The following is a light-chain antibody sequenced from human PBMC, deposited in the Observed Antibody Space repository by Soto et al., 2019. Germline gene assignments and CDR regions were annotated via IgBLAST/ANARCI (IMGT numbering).Light chain of an antibody. V-gene: IGLV2-14*01. CDR3: TPFSANRISL. Sequence: QSVLTQAISVSGSPGQSITISCTGNSNDIGSYDYVCWYRQHPGKAPRLLIHGVHNRSPGISGRFSASKSGLTASLTISGLQAEDEADYYCTPFSANRISLLGPGTKVIVL. J-gene: IGLJ1*01. CDR1: SNDIGSYDY. CDR2: GVH.